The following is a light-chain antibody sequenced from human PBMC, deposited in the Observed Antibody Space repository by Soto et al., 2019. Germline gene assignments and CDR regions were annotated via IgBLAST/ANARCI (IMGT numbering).Light chain of an antibody. V-gene: IGKV4-1*01. J-gene: IGKJ1*01. Sequence: DIVMTQSPDSLAVSLGERATINCKSSQSVLYSSNNKNCLAWYQQKPGQPPKLLIYWASTRESGVPDRFSGSGSGTDFNLTISSLQAEDVAVYYCQQYLAIPRTFGQGTKVEIK. CDR3: QQYLAIPRT. CDR1: QSVLYSSNNKNC. CDR2: WAS.